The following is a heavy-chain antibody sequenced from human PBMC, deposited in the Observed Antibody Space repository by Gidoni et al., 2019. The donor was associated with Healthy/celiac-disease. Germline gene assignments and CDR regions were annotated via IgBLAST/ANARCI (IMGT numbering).Heavy chain of an antibody. CDR2: MSSSSSYI. CDR1: GFTFSSYS. CDR3: ARDEEYYDFWSGYHGPNWFDP. Sequence: EVQLVESGGGLVKPGGSLRLSCAASGFTFSSYSMTWVRQAPGKGLEWVSSMSSSSSYIYYADSVKGRFTISRDNAKNSLYLQMNSLRAEDTAVYYCARDEEYYDFWSGYHGPNWFDPWGQGTLVTVSS. V-gene: IGHV3-21*01. D-gene: IGHD3-3*01. J-gene: IGHJ5*02.